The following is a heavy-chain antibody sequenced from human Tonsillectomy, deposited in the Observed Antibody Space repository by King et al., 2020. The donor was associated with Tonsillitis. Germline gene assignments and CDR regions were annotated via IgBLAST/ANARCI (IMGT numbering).Heavy chain of an antibody. CDR2: TYYRSKWYY. CDR1: GDSVSSYDAM. Sequence: VQLQQSGPGLVEPSQTLSLTCAISGDSVSSYDAMWSWIRQSPSRGLEWLGRTYYRSKWYYDYAVSVSSRITINPDTSKNQLSLRLDSVTPEDTAVYYCARSPRGTFPSVQFWGQGTLVTVSS. CDR3: ARSPRGTFPSVQF. J-gene: IGHJ4*02. V-gene: IGHV6-1*01. D-gene: IGHD2-15*01.